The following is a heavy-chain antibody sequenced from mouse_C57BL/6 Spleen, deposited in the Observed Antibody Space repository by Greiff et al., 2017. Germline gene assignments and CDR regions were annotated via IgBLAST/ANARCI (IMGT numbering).Heavy chain of an antibody. CDR3: ARPYAMDY. Sequence: EVQLQQSGPELVKPGASVKISCKASGYTFTDYYMNWVKQSHGKSLEWIGDINPNNGGTSYNQKFKGKATLTVDKSSSPAYMELRSLTSEDSAVYYCARPYAMDYWGQGTSVTVSS. CDR2: INPNNGGT. V-gene: IGHV1-26*01. J-gene: IGHJ4*01. CDR1: GYTFTDYY.